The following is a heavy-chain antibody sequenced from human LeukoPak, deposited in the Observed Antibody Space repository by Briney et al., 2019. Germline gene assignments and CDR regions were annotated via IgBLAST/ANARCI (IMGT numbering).Heavy chain of an antibody. Sequence: PGGSLGLSCAASGFTFSSSWMHWVRQAPEKGLVWVSRINSDGSGTDYAESVKGRFTISRDNAKNTLYLHMSSLRVEDTAVYYCARDMNGLTWGQGTLVTVSS. D-gene: IGHD1-1*01. CDR2: INSDGSGT. V-gene: IGHV3-74*01. CDR1: GFTFSSSW. J-gene: IGHJ5*02. CDR3: ARDMNGLT.